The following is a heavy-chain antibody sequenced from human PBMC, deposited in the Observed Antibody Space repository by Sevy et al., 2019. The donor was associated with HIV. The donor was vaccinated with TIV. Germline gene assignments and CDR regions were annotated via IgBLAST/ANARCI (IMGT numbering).Heavy chain of an antibody. V-gene: IGHV3-74*01. J-gene: IGHJ4*02. Sequence: GSLRLSCEGSGYTFSNYWMHWVRQAPGKGLEWVSRVKNDGSTAYADSVKGRFTISRDNAENTMSLQMNSLRVEDTALYYCVAANSWEDYWGQGTLVTVSS. D-gene: IGHD6-13*01. CDR3: VAANSWEDY. CDR2: VKNDGST. CDR1: GYTFSNYW.